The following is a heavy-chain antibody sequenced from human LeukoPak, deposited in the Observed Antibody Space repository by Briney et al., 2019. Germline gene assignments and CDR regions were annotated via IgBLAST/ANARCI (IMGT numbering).Heavy chain of an antibody. V-gene: IGHV1-8*02. J-gene: IGHJ6*02. CDR3: AVWEPAAIYGMDV. D-gene: IGHD2-2*01. CDR1: GYTFTGYY. CDR2: MNPNSGNT. Sequence: ASVKVSCKASGYTFTGYYMHWVRQATGQGLEWMGWMNPNSGNTGYAQKFQGRVTMTRNTSISTAYMELSSLRSEDTAVYYCAVWEPAAIYGMDVWGQGTTVTVSS.